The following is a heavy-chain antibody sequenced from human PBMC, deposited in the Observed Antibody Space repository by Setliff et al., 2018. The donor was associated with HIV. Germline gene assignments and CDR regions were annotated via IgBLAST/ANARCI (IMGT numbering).Heavy chain of an antibody. CDR2: IYTSGTT. D-gene: IGHD3-9*01. V-gene: IGHV4-4*09. Sequence: PSETLSLTCFVSGVSISGHFWGWIRQPPGKGLEWIGYIYTSGTTEYNPSLDSRVTISVDTSRDQFSLNLSSVTAADTAVYYCAREKGRYFDWSHTRDAFDIWGQGTMVTVSS. J-gene: IGHJ3*02. CDR3: AREKGRYFDWSHTRDAFDI. CDR1: GVSISGHF.